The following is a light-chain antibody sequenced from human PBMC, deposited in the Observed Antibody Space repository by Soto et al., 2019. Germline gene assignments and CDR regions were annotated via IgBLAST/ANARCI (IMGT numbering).Light chain of an antibody. CDR1: SSNIGGNI. CDR2: GND. V-gene: IGLV1-44*01. Sequence: QSALTQPPSASGTPGQRVTISCSGSSSNIGGNIVNWYQQLPGTAPKLLIFGNDQRPSWVPDRFSGSKSGTSASLAISGLQSEDKANYYCAAWDASMNGVVFGGGTKVTVL. CDR3: AAWDASMNGVV. J-gene: IGLJ2*01.